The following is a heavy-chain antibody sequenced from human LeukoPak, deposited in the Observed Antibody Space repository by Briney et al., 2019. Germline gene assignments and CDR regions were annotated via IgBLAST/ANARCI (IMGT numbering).Heavy chain of an antibody. CDR3: AREGDSGWFFDY. CDR1: GFTFSNYW. J-gene: IGHJ4*02. Sequence: GGSLRLSCAASGFTFSNYWMHWVRQTPGKGLVWVSVIYSGGSTYYADSVKGRFTISRDNSKNTLYLQMNSLRAEDTAVYYCAREGDSGWFFDYWGQGTLVTVSS. V-gene: IGHV3-66*01. D-gene: IGHD6-19*01. CDR2: IYSGGST.